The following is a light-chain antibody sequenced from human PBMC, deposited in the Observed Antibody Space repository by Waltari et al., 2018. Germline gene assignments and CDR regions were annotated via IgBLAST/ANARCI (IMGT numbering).Light chain of an antibody. Sequence: SYVLTQPPSVSVAPGETARITCGGDNVGSYSEHGSQQKPRQAPVLVSFYDSDLPPGTPRRFSGSNAGDTATLASTSGEAGEEDRYYCQGCHPDIDPGVFGTETEVTVL. CDR1: NVGSYS. J-gene: IGLJ1*01. CDR3: QGCHPDIDPGV. CDR2: YDS. V-gene: IGLV3-21*04.